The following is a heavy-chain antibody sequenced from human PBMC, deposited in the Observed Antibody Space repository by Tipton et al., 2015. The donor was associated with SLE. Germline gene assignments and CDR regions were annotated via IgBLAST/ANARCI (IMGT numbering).Heavy chain of an antibody. V-gene: IGHV4-59*11. CDR3: ARLADFGMAV. J-gene: IGHJ6*02. CDR2: VYHSGST. D-gene: IGHD3-3*01. CDR1: GGSISSHY. Sequence: TLSLTCTVSGGSISSHYWSWIRQSPEKGLEWIGYVYHSGSTNYNPSLKGRVTISVDKSKKQYFLNLSSVTAADTAVYYCARLADFGMAVWGQGTTVSVS.